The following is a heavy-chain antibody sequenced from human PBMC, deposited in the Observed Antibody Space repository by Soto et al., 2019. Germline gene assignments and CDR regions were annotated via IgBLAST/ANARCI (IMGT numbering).Heavy chain of an antibody. CDR1: GFTFSSYA. CDR3: AKDLIEIYYYYGMDV. Sequence: GGPLRLSCAASGFTFSSYAMSWVRQAPGKGLEWVSAIIGSGGSTYYADSVKGRFTISRDNSKNTLYLQMNSLRAEDTAVYYCAKDLIEIYYYYGMDVWGQGTTVTISS. CDR2: IIGSGGST. J-gene: IGHJ6*02. V-gene: IGHV3-23*01.